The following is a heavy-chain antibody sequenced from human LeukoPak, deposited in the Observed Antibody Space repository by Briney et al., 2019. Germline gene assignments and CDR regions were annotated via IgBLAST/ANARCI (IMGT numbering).Heavy chain of an antibody. CDR2: IYYSGTT. Sequence: SQTLSLTCTVSGGSISSGDYSWSWIRQTPGKGLEWIGYIYYSGTTYYNPSLKSRVNISVDTSKNQFSLKLSSVTAADTAVYYCARSPDDAFDIWGQGTMVTVSS. CDR3: ARSPDDAFDI. CDR1: GGSISSGDYS. V-gene: IGHV4-30-4*01. J-gene: IGHJ3*02.